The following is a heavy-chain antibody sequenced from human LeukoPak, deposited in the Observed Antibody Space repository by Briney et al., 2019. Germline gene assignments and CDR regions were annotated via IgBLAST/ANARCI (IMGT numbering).Heavy chain of an antibody. J-gene: IGHJ4*02. Sequence: GESLKISCKGSGYSFTSYWIGWVRQMPGKGLEWVSVTYSGGSTYYTDSVKGRFTISRDNSKNTLYLQMNSLRAEDTAVYYCARDLNSSSWYYFDYWGQGTLVTVSS. V-gene: IGHV3-66*01. CDR3: ARDLNSSSWYYFDY. CDR1: GYSFTSYW. CDR2: TYSGGST. D-gene: IGHD6-13*01.